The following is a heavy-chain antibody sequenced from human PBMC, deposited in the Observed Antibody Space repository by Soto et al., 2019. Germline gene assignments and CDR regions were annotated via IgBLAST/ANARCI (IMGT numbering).Heavy chain of an antibody. D-gene: IGHD3-16*01. V-gene: IGHV4-59*01. J-gene: IGHJ6*02. Sequence: NPSETLSLTCTVSGDSMTNNYWGWIRQPPGKGLEWIGYVYYSGATNYNPSLKSRVSMSPDPSRNQFSLKLTSVTAADTAVYYCARAVGDWGTYYYYYGMDVWGQGTMVTVSS. CDR2: VYYSGAT. CDR1: GDSMTNNY. CDR3: ARAVGDWGTYYYYYGMDV.